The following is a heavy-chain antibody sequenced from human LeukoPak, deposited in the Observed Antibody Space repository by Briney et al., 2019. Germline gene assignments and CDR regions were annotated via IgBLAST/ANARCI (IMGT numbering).Heavy chain of an antibody. D-gene: IGHD5-18*01. CDR2: IRGGGDDT. J-gene: IGHJ4*02. CDR3: AKDGYGRSDY. Sequence: GGSLRLSCAASGFTFYSYIMNWVRRAPGRGLEWISGIRGGGDDTYYADSIKGRFTISRDNSKSTVYLQMNSLTAEDTAIYYCAKDGYGRSDYWGQGTLVTVSS. CDR1: GFTFYSYI. V-gene: IGHV3-23*01.